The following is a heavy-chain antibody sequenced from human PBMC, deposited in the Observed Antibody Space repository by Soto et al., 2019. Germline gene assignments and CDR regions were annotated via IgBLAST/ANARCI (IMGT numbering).Heavy chain of an antibody. CDR2: IKQDGSEK. D-gene: IGHD2-15*01. J-gene: IGHJ5*02. V-gene: IGHV3-7*01. CDR3: ARDKDIVVVVAATPNWFDP. Sequence: EVQLVESGGGLVQPGGSLRLSCAASGFTFSSYWMSWVRQAPGKGLEWVANIKQDGSEKYYVDSVKGRFTISRDNAKNSLYLQMNSLRAEYTAVYYCARDKDIVVVVAATPNWFDPWGQGTLVTVSS. CDR1: GFTFSSYW.